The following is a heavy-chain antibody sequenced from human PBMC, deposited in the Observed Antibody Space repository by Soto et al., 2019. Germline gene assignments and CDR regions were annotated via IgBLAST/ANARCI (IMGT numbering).Heavy chain of an antibody. CDR3: ARGATVTTYYYYYGMDV. Sequence: SETLSLTCTVSGGSISSYYWSWIRQPPGKGLEWIGYIYYSGSTNYNPSLKSRVTISVDTSKNQFSLQLSSVTAADTAVYYCARGATVTTYYYYYGMDVWGQGTTVTVSS. J-gene: IGHJ6*02. D-gene: IGHD4-17*01. CDR2: IYYSGST. V-gene: IGHV4-59*01. CDR1: GGSISSYY.